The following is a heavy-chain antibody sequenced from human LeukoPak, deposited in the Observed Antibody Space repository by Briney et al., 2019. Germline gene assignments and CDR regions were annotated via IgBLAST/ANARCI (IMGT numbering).Heavy chain of an antibody. D-gene: IGHD1-26*01. CDR2: ISSSSSYI. CDR1: GFTFSSHS. Sequence: GGSLRLTCAASGFTFSSHSMNWVRQAPGKGLEWVSSISSSSSYIYYADSVKGRFTISRDNAKNSLYLQMNSLRAEDTAVYYCARAGYSGYFDYWGQGTLVTVSS. V-gene: IGHV3-21*01. J-gene: IGHJ4*02. CDR3: ARAGYSGYFDY.